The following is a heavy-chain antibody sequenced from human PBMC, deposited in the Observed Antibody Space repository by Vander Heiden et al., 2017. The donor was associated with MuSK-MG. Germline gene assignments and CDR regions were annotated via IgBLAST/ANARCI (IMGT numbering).Heavy chain of an antibody. J-gene: IGHJ6*03. V-gene: IGHV4-61*02. CDR3: ARAAGDYYYYYYYMDV. CDR2: IYTSGST. D-gene: IGHD4-17*01. CDR1: GCSISRGSYY. Sequence: QVQLQESGPGLVKPSQTLSLTCTVSGCSISRGSYYWSWIRQPAGKGLEWIGRIYTSGSTNYNPSLKSRVTMSVDTSKNQFSLKLSSVTAADTAVYYCARAAGDYYYYYYYMDVWGKGTTVTVSS.